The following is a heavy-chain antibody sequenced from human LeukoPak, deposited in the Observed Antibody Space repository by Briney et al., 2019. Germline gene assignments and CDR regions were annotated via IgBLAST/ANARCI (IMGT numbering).Heavy chain of an antibody. V-gene: IGHV3-74*01. D-gene: IGHD3-22*01. CDR1: GFTFSSYW. Sequence: RPGGSLRLSCAASGFTFSSYWMHWVRQAPGKGLVWVSRINSDGSSTNYADSVKGRFTISRDNAKNTLYLQMNSLRAEDTAVYYCARANDTRTYYYDSSGYRGYWGQGTLVTVSS. CDR2: INSDGSST. CDR3: ARANDTRTYYYDSSGYRGY. J-gene: IGHJ4*02.